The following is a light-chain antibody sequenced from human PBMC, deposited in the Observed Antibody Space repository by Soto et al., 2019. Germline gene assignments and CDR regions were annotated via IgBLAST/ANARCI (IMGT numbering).Light chain of an antibody. Sequence: AIQLTQSPSSLSASVGDRVTITCRASQDIRGALAWYQQKPGKAPNILIYDVSTLASGVPSRFSGSSSGTDFTLTISSLQPVDFATSYCQQFNSYPITFGQWTRLEIK. CDR2: DVS. V-gene: IGKV1-13*02. CDR3: QQFNSYPIT. CDR1: QDIRGA. J-gene: IGKJ5*01.